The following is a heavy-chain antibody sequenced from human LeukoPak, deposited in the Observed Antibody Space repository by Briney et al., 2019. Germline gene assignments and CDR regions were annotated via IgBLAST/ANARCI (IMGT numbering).Heavy chain of an antibody. Sequence: EGSLRLSCAASGFTVSSNYMSWVRQAPGKGLEWVSVIYSGGSTYYADSVKGRFTISRDNSKNTLYLQMNSLRAEDTAVYYCARVDSGWYGVDYWGQGTLVTVSP. CDR3: ARVDSGWYGVDY. D-gene: IGHD6-19*01. V-gene: IGHV3-53*01. CDR1: GFTVSSNY. J-gene: IGHJ4*02. CDR2: IYSGGST.